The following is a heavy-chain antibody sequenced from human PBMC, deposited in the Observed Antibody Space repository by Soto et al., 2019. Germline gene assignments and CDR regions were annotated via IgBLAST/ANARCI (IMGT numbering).Heavy chain of an antibody. D-gene: IGHD4-4*01. CDR3: AGTATTSVGGYYGMDV. V-gene: IGHV4-31*03. Sequence: QVQLQESGPGLVKPSQTLSLTCTVSGGSISSGGYYWSWIRQHPGKGLEWIGYIYYSGSTYYNPSLTSRVTISVDTSKTQFSLKLSSVTAADTAVYYCAGTATTSVGGYYGMDVWGQGTTVTVSS. CDR1: GGSISSGGYY. J-gene: IGHJ6*02. CDR2: IYYSGST.